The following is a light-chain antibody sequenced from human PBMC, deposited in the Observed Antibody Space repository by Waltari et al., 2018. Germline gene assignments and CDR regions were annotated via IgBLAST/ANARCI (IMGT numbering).Light chain of an antibody. CDR3: QHYVSLPVT. J-gene: IGKJ1*01. CDR2: HAS. CDR1: QSISKY. V-gene: IGKV3-20*01. Sequence: EIVFTQSPGTLSLSSGARATLSCRTSQSISKYLAWYQQKPGQAPRLLIYHASSRATGIPDRFSGSGSGTDFSLTISRLEPEDFAVYYCQHYVSLPVTFGQGTKVEIK.